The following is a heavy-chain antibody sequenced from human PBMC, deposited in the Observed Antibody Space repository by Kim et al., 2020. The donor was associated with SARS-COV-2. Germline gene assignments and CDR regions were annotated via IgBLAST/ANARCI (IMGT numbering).Heavy chain of an antibody. Sequence: SETLSLTCAVSGDSISSTNWWSWVRQTPRKGLEWIGEIYHVGSTNINPSLESRVTISVDKSKNQFSLKLTSVTAADTGTYYCTRGGGAVATTQRAVYWGPDTLVTVSS. CDR2: IYHVGST. D-gene: IGHD1-26*01. V-gene: IGHV4-4*02. CDR1: GDSISSTNW. CDR3: TRGGGAVATTQRAVY. J-gene: IGHJ1*01.